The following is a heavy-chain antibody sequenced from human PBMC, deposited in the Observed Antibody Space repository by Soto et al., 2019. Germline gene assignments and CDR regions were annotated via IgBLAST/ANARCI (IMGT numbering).Heavy chain of an antibody. CDR3: ASPTREWLPPARDYYYGMDV. CDR1: GGTFSSYA. D-gene: IGHD3-3*01. Sequence: QVQLVQSGAEVKKPGSSVKVSCKASGGTFSSYAISWVRQAPGQGLEWMGGIIPIFGTANYAQKFQGRVTITADKSTRTAYMGLSSLRSEDTAVYYCASPTREWLPPARDYYYGMDVWGQGTTVTVSS. J-gene: IGHJ6*02. V-gene: IGHV1-69*06. CDR2: IIPIFGTA.